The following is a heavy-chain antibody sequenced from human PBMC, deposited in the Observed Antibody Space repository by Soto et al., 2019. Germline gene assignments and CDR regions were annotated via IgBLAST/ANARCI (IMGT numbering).Heavy chain of an antibody. V-gene: IGHV3-15*01. J-gene: IGHJ4*02. Sequence: LRLSCAASGFTFSNAWMSWVRQAPGKGLEWVGRIKSKTDGGTTDYAAPVKGRFTISRDDSKNTLYLQMNSLKTEDTAVYYCTTDGCSSTSCYSSFDYWGQGTLVTVS. CDR3: TTDGCSSTSCYSSFDY. D-gene: IGHD2-2*01. CDR2: IKSKTDGGTT. CDR1: GFTFSNAW.